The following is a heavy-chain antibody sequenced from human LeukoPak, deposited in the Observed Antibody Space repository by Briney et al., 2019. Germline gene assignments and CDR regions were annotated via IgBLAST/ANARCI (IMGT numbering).Heavy chain of an antibody. V-gene: IGHV3-23*01. D-gene: IGHD6-13*01. J-gene: IGHJ4*02. CDR1: GFTFSSYA. CDR2: ISGSGGST. Sequence: PGGSLRLSCVASGFTFSSYAMNWVRQAPGKGLGWVSVISGSGGSTYYADSVKGRFTISRDNSKNTVYLQMNSLRAEDTAEYYCAKRGYTSTWLSPFDYWAQGTLVTVSS. CDR3: AKRGYTSTWLSPFDY.